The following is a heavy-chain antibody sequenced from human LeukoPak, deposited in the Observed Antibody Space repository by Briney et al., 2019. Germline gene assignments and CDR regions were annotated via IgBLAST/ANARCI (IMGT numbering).Heavy chain of an antibody. CDR1: GFTFSSYW. D-gene: IGHD4-23*01. CDR3: ARYGGYSGNY. J-gene: IGHJ4*02. V-gene: IGHV3-74*01. Sequence: PGGSLRLSCAASGFTFSSYWMHWVRQAPGKGLVWVSRINTDGSSTSYADSVKGRFTISRDNAKNRLYVQMNSLRAEDTAVYYCARYGGYSGNYWGQGTLVTVSS. CDR2: INTDGSST.